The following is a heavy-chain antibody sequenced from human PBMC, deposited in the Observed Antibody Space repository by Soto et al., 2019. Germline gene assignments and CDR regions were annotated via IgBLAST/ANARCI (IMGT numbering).Heavy chain of an antibody. J-gene: IGHJ5*01. CDR3: AHSSVRGIKHS. CDR1: GDSLSRGGYY. V-gene: IGHV4-31*03. Sequence: QVQLQESGPGLVKPSQTLSLTCTVSGDSLSRGGYYWSWIRQHPGKGLEWIGYIYFRGSACYNPSLHSRVTMPIDTYKNQFSARLTSLTAADTAVYYYAHSSVRGIKHSWGHGTLAIVSS. CDR2: IYFRGSA. D-gene: IGHD3-10*01.